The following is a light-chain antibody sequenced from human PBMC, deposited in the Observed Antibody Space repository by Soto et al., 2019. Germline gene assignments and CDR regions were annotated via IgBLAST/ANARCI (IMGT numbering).Light chain of an antibody. CDR1: QDVRDD. CDR3: LQYSSYPWT. V-gene: IGKV1-17*01. CDR2: EAS. J-gene: IGKJ1*01. Sequence: DIQMTQSPSSLSASVGDRVTITCRAGQDVRDDLGCYQQTPGKAPERLIYEASTSHRGFPSRYSGSGSGTEFTITISSLQHEDFATYYYLQYSSYPWTFGQGTNVDIK.